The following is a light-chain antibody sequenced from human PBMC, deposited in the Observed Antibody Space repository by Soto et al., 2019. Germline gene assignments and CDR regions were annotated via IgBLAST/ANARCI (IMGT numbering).Light chain of an antibody. V-gene: IGKV3-20*01. CDR3: QQYGSSPQT. CDR1: QSISSN. Sequence: EIVMTQSPATLSVSPGERATLSCRASQSISSNLAWYQHKPGQAPRLLIYGASSRATGIPDRFSGSGSGTDFTLTISRLEPEDFAVYYCQQYGSSPQTFGQGTKVDI. CDR2: GAS. J-gene: IGKJ1*01.